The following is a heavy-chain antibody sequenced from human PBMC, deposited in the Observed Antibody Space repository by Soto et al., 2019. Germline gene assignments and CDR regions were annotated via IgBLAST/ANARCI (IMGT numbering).Heavy chain of an antibody. CDR2: TYYRSKWYN. CDR3: ARDLHYGDYIYFQH. V-gene: IGHV6-1*01. J-gene: IGHJ1*01. CDR1: GDSVSSNSAA. D-gene: IGHD4-17*01. Sequence: KQSQTLSLTCAISGDSVSSNSAAWNWIRQSPSRGLEWLGRTYYRSKWYNDYAVSMKSRITINPDTSKNQFSLQLNSVTPEDTAVYYCARDLHYGDYIYFQHWGQGTLVTVSS.